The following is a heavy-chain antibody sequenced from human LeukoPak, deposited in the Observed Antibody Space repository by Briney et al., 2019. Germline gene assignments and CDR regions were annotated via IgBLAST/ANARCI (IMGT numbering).Heavy chain of an antibody. CDR1: GFTFSSYG. CDR2: ISYDESNK. Sequence: GGSLRLSCAASGFTFSSYGMHWVRQAPGKGLEWVAIISYDESNKYYAASVKGRFTISRDNSKNTLYLQMNSLRAEDTAVYYCARATYSSGWDYWGQGTLVTVSS. V-gene: IGHV3-30*03. J-gene: IGHJ4*02. CDR3: ARATYSSGWDY. D-gene: IGHD6-19*01.